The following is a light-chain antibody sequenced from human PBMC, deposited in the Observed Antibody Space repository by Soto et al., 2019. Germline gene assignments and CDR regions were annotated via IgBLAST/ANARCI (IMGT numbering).Light chain of an antibody. Sequence: QTVVTQPPSASGTPGQKITISCSGSTSDIGSNTVNWYRQVPGTAPKLLIYANNQRPSGVPDRFSGSKSGTSASLAISGLQSEDEADYYCEAWDDSLNGPVFGGGTKLTVL. J-gene: IGLJ3*02. CDR2: ANN. V-gene: IGLV1-44*01. CDR1: TSDIGSNT. CDR3: EAWDDSLNGPV.